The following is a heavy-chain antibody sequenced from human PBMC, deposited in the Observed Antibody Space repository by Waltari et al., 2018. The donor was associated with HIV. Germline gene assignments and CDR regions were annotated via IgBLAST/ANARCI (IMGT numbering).Heavy chain of an antibody. Sequence: QVQLVESGGGVVQPGRSLRLPCAAPGFTFSGYGMHWVRQAPGKGLEWVAVISYDGSNKYYADSVKGRFTISRDNSKNTLYLQMNSLRAEDTAVYYCAKGSAPGNFDYWGQGTLVTVSS. CDR3: AKGSAPGNFDY. CDR1: GFTFSGYG. V-gene: IGHV3-30*18. CDR2: ISYDGSNK. D-gene: IGHD6-13*01. J-gene: IGHJ4*02.